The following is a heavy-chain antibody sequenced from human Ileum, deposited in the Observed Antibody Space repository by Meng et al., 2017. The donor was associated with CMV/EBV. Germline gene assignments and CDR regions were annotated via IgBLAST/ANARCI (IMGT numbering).Heavy chain of an antibody. J-gene: IGHJ4*02. CDR3: AREMGAHDY. CDR1: GDSVSSNIAA. CDR2: TYYRSKWYD. Sequence: HVKLTQSGPDLVKPSQTRSLTCAISGDSVSSNIAALSWIRQSPSRGLEWLGRTYYRSKWYDDYAVSVKSRVTITPDTSKNQFSLHLNSVSPEDTAIYFCAREMGAHDYWGQGTLVTVSS. D-gene: IGHD4/OR15-4a*01. V-gene: IGHV6-1*01.